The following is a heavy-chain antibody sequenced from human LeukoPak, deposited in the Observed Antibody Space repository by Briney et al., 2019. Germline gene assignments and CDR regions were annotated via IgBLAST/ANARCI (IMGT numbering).Heavy chain of an antibody. CDR1: GFTFSSYS. J-gene: IGHJ1*01. CDR3: ATYSSLNRREFQY. CDR2: ISSSGSTI. V-gene: IGHV3-48*04. Sequence: GGSLRLSCAASGFTFSSYSMNWVRQAPGKGLEWVSYISSSGSTIYYADSVKGRFTISRDNAKNSLYLQMNSLRAEDTAVYYCATYSSLNRREFQYWGQGTLLTVSS. D-gene: IGHD3-22*01.